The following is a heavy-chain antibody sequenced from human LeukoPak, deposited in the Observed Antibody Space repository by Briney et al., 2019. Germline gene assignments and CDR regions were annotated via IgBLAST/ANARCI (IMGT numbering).Heavy chain of an antibody. CDR3: AKDVNTGGDYFDY. V-gene: IGHV3-30*02. CDR2: IRYDGSIK. D-gene: IGHD1-14*01. J-gene: IGHJ4*02. Sequence: PGGSLRLSCAASGFIFRNSGMHWVRQALGKGLEWVAFIRYDGSIKYYADSVNGLFTISRDNSKNTLYLQMNSLRAEDTAVYYCAKDVNTGGDYFDYWGQGTLVTVSS. CDR1: GFIFRNSG.